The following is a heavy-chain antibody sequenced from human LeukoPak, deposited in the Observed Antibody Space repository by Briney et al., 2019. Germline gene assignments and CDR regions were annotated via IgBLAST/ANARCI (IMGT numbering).Heavy chain of an antibody. CDR2: IIPILGIA. V-gene: IGHV1-69*04. D-gene: IGHD6-25*01. CDR3: ASFIQRGANY. CDR1: GGTFSSYA. Sequence: SVKVSCKASGGTFSSYAISWVRQAPGQGLEWMGRIIPILGIANYAQKFQGRVTITADKSTSAAYVELSSLRSEDTAVYYCASFIQRGANYWGQGTLVTVSS. J-gene: IGHJ4*02.